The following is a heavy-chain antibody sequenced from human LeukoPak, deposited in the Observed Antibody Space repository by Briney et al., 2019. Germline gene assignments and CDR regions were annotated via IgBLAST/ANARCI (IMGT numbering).Heavy chain of an antibody. Sequence: PSETLSLTCAVYGGSFSGYYWSWIRQPPGKGLEWIGEISHSGSTNYNPSLKSRVTISVDTSKDQFSLKLSSVTAADTAVYYCARGLKGYCSSTSCYPYWKSAFDIWGQGTMVTVSS. J-gene: IGHJ3*02. V-gene: IGHV4-34*01. CDR1: GGSFSGYY. D-gene: IGHD2-2*01. CDR3: ARGLKGYCSSTSCYPYWKSAFDI. CDR2: ISHSGST.